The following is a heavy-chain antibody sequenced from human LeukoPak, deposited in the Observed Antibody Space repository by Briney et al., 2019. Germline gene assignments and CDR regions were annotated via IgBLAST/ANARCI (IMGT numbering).Heavy chain of an antibody. D-gene: IGHD6-19*01. Sequence: PGGSLRLSCAASGFTFSSYWMSWVRQAPGKGLEWVADIKQDGSEKNYVDSVKGRFTISRDNAKNSLYLQMNSLRVEDTAVYYCARDGGYSSGWSIYYYYMDVWGKGTTVTVSS. CDR3: ARDGGYSSGWSIYYYYMDV. CDR1: GFTFSSYW. CDR2: IKQDGSEK. V-gene: IGHV3-7*01. J-gene: IGHJ6*03.